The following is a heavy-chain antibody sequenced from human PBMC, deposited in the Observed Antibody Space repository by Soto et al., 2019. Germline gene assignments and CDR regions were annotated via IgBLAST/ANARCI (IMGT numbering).Heavy chain of an antibody. CDR2: ISGSGGST. CDR3: AREGRGVVVPGGMDV. J-gene: IGHJ6*02. Sequence: GGSLRLSCAASGFTFSSYAMSWVRQAPGKGLEWVSAISGSGGSTYYADSVKGRFTISRDNAKNTLYLQMNSLRAEDTAVYYCAREGRGVVVPGGMDVWGLGTTVTVSS. D-gene: IGHD2-2*01. CDR1: GFTFSSYA. V-gene: IGHV3-23*01.